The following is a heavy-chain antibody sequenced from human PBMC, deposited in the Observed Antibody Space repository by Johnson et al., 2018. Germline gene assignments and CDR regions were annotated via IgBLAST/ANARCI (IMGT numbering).Heavy chain of an antibody. CDR3: AKDRKDWSETQCYYYYMDG. J-gene: IGHJ6*03. Sequence: QVQLVQSGGGVVQPGGSLRLSCAVSGFMFSNYGIHWVRQAPGKGLEWVAVISYDGSNKVYAESLEDRFTISRDNSKNTVYLQRNSLRPEDTAVYYWAKDRKDWSETQCYYYYMDGWGKGTTVTVSS. CDR2: ISYDGSNK. D-gene: IGHD3-3*01. V-gene: IGHV3-30*18. CDR1: GFMFSNYG.